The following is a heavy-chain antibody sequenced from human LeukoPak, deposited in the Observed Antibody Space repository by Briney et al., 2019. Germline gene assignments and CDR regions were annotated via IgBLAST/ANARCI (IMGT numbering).Heavy chain of an antibody. D-gene: IGHD5-18*01. CDR3: ARFRGFTFGWHAFDI. CDR1: GFSLSSYA. Sequence: GGSLRLSCATSGFSLSSYAMSWVRQAPGKGLEWVSGISGSGGSTDNVDSVKGRFTTSRDNSKNTVYLQMNSLRAEDSAVYYCARFRGFTFGWHAFDIWGQGTVVTVSS. V-gene: IGHV3-23*01. J-gene: IGHJ3*02. CDR2: ISGSGGST.